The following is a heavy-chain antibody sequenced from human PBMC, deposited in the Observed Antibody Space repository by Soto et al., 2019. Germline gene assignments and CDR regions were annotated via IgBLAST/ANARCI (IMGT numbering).Heavy chain of an antibody. D-gene: IGHD6-6*01. Sequence: EVQRVQSGAEVKKPGESLKISCKGSGYSFTSYWIAWVRQMPGKGLEWMGIIYPGDSDTRYSPSFQGQVTISADKSISTDYLQWSSLKASDTAMYYWARHSPRPPTYYYYVMDVLGQGTTVTVSS. V-gene: IGHV5-51*01. CDR2: IYPGDSDT. J-gene: IGHJ6*02. CDR3: ARHSPRPPTYYYYVMDV. CDR1: GYSFTSYW.